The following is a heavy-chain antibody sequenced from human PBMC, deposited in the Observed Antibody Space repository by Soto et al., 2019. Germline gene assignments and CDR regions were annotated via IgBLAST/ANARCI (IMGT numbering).Heavy chain of an antibody. V-gene: IGHV1-8*01. J-gene: IGHJ6*03. CDR2: MNPNSGNT. D-gene: IGHD6-13*01. CDR3: ARETAAGQYYYYYYYMDV. CDR1: GYTFTSYD. Sequence: ASVKVSCKASGYTFTSYDINWVRQATGQGLEWMGWMNPNSGNTGYAQKFQGRVTMTRNTSISTAYMELSSLRSEDTAVYYCARETAAGQYYYYYYYMDVWGKGTTVTVSS.